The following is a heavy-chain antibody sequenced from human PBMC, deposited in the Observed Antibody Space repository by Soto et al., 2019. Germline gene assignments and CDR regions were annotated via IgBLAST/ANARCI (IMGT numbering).Heavy chain of an antibody. V-gene: IGHV3-30-3*01. CDR2: ISYDGSNK. D-gene: IGHD1-1*01. CDR3: GSHLWRDEYNWGSFDL. Sequence: QVPLVESGGGVVQPGRSLRLSCAASGFTFSSYAMHWVRQAPGKGLEWVAVISYDGSNKYYADSVKGRFTISRDNSKKMLCIQMKSLRAADTAVYYCGSHLWRDEYNWGSFDLWGRGTLVTVYS. CDR1: GFTFSSYA. J-gene: IGHJ2*01.